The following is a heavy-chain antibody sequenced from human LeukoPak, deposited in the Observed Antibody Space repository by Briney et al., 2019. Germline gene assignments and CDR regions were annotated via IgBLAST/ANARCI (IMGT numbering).Heavy chain of an antibody. J-gene: IGHJ4*02. CDR3: ARVRVRITISGVVIDRQFDY. V-gene: IGHV4-34*01. D-gene: IGHD3-3*01. CDR1: GGSFSGYY. CDR2: INHSGST. Sequence: KPSETLSLTCAVYGGSFSGYYWSWIRQPPGKGLEWIGEINHSGSTNYNPSLKSRVTISVDTSKNQFSLKLSSVTAADTAVYYCARVRVRITISGVVIDRQFDYWGQGTLVTVSS.